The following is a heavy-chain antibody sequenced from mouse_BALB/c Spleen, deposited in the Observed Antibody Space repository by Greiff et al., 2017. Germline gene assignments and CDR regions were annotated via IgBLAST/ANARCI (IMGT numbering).Heavy chain of an antibody. CDR3: ARWGGFAY. Sequence: EVKVEESGPGLVKPSQSLSLTCTVTGYSITSDYAWNWIRQFPGNKLEWMGYISYSGSTSYNPSLKSRISITRDTSKNQFFLQLNSVTTEDTATYYCARWGGFAYWGQGTLVTVSA. J-gene: IGHJ3*01. V-gene: IGHV3-2*02. CDR2: ISYSGST. CDR1: GYSITSDYA.